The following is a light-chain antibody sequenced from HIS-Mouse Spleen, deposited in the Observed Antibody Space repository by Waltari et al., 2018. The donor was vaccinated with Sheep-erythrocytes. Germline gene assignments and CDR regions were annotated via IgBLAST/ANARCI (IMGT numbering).Light chain of an antibody. CDR2: DVS. CDR1: SRDVCGYNY. J-gene: IGLJ3*02. Sequence: QSALTQPASVSGSPGQSITISCTGTSRDVCGYNYVSWYQQHPGKAPKLMIYDVSNRPSGVSNRFSGSKSGNTASLTISGLQAEDEADYYCSSYTSSSTWVFGGGTKLTVL. V-gene: IGLV2-14*03. CDR3: SSYTSSSTWV.